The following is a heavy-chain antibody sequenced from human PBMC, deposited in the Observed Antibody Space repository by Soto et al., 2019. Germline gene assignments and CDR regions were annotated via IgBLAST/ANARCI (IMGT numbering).Heavy chain of an antibody. Sequence: SETLSLTCTVSGGSISSYYWSWIRQPPGKGLEWIGYIYYSGSTNYNPSLKSPVTISVDTSKNQFSLKLSSVTAADTAVYYCARQRGSGSYSSLDYWGQGTLVTVSS. V-gene: IGHV4-59*08. CDR3: ARQRGSGSYSSLDY. CDR2: IYYSGST. CDR1: GGSISSYY. D-gene: IGHD3-10*01. J-gene: IGHJ4*02.